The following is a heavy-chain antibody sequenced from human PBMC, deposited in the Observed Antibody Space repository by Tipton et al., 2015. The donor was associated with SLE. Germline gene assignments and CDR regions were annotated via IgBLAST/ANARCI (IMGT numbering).Heavy chain of an antibody. J-gene: IGHJ6*02. CDR2: INPRGGST. D-gene: IGHD1-26*01. CDR3: ARVAGSECELLFLYGMDV. CDR1: GYTFTNYY. Sequence: QLVQSGPEVKKPGASVKVSCKASGYTFTNYYVHWVRQAHGQGLEWMGIINPRGGSTSYAQKFQGRVTMTRDTSTSMVYMELRSLRSEDAAVYYCARVAGSECELLFLYGMDVWCRETTVTVSS. V-gene: IGHV1-46*01.